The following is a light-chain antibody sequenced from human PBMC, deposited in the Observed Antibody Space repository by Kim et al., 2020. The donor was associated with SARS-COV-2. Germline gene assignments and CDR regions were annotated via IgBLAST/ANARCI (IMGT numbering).Light chain of an antibody. J-gene: IGKJ2*03. CDR3: HQYYSSPPS. Sequence: STPKCKATQTILRNANIKTYLAWYQQKPGQPPKVLMYWASTRASGVPDRFSGSGSGTDFTLTISSLQAEDVAVYYCHQYYSSPPSFGQGTKLEI. CDR2: WAS. V-gene: IGKV4-1*01. CDR1: QTILRNANIKTY.